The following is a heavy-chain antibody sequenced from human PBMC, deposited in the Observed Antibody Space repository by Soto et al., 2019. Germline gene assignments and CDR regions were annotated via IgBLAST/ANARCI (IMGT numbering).Heavy chain of an antibody. CDR1: GGSVSSGSYY. CDR2: MYNSGST. D-gene: IGHD6-19*01. J-gene: IGHJ4*02. Sequence: SATLSLTCTVWGGSVSSGSYYWSWIRQPPGKGLEWIGYMYNSGSTNYSPSLKSRIIISVDTSQNQFSLKLSSVTAADTAVYYCARVSSGWYYFDYWGQGTLVTVSS. V-gene: IGHV4-61*01. CDR3: ARVSSGWYYFDY.